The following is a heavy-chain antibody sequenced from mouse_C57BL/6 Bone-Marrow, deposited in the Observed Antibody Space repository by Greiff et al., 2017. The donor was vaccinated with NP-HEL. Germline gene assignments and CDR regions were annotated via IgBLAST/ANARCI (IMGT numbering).Heavy chain of an antibody. D-gene: IGHD2-4*01. CDR3: ERSDGHWAYDYDGHYFDY. CDR1: GYAFSSYW. CDR2: IYPGDGDT. V-gene: IGHV1-80*01. Sequence: QVQLQQSGAELVKPGASVKLSCTASGYAFSSYWMNWVKQRPGKGLEWIGQIYPGDGDTNYNGKFKGKATLTADKSSSTPYMQLSSLTSEDSAVSVWERSDGHWAYDYDGHYFDYWGQGTTLTVSS. J-gene: IGHJ2*01.